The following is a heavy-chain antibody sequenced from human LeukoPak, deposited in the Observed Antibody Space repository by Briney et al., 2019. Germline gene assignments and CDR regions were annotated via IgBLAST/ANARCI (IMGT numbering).Heavy chain of an antibody. CDR1: GFTFSSYA. Sequence: GGSLRLSCAASGFTFSSYAMSWVRQAPGKGLEWVSAISGSGGSTYYADSVKGRFTISRDNSKNTLYLQMNSLRAEDTAVYYCARAFEDYGDYGRYYFDYWGQGTLVTVSS. CDR3: ARAFEDYGDYGRYYFDY. D-gene: IGHD4-17*01. CDR2: ISGSGGST. J-gene: IGHJ4*02. V-gene: IGHV3-23*01.